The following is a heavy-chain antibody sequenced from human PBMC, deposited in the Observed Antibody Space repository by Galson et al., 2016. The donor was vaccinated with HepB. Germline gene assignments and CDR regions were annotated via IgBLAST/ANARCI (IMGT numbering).Heavy chain of an antibody. D-gene: IGHD5-18*01. J-gene: IGHJ6*02. CDR2: IIGSGSRT. Sequence: SLRLSCAASGFTFSNYAMRWVRQAPGKGLEWVSTIIGSGSRTYYADSVKGRLTISRDNSKNTLYLQMNSLRAEDTAVYYCARLHFYYHYYGMDAWGRGTTVTVSS. CDR3: ARLHFYYHYYGMDA. CDR1: GFTFSNYA. V-gene: IGHV3-23*01.